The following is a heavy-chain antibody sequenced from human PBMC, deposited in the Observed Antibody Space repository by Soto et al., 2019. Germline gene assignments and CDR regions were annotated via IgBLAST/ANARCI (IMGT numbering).Heavy chain of an antibody. CDR3: TTASQWLPPYS. V-gene: IGHV3-15*01. CDR2: IKSRADGGTT. CDR1: GFTFTKAW. D-gene: IGHD6-19*01. J-gene: IGHJ4*02. Sequence: EVQLVESGGGLVKPGGSLRLSCAASGFTFTKAWMTWVRQTPGKGLEWVGRIKSRADGGTTDYAASVKDRFISSRDDSNATLYLHMNRLTTDDTAVYYCTTASQWLPPYSWGQGALVTVSS.